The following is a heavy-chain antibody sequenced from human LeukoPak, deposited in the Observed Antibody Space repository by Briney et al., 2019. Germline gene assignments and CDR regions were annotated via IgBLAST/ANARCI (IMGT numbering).Heavy chain of an antibody. Sequence: GGSLRLSCAASGFTFSNYGMHWVRQAPGKGLEWVSVICSGGSTYYADSVKGRFTISRDNSKNTVYLQMNSLRAEDTAVYYCARTPLVGAIGYWGQGTLVTVSS. CDR3: ARTPLVGAIGY. V-gene: IGHV3-66*01. J-gene: IGHJ4*02. CDR1: GFTFSNYG. D-gene: IGHD1-26*01. CDR2: ICSGGST.